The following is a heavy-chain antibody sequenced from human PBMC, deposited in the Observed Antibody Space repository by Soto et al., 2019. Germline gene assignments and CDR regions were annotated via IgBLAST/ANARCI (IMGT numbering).Heavy chain of an antibody. J-gene: IGHJ6*03. D-gene: IGHD3-3*01. CDR1: GYTFTSYG. Sequence: QVQLVQSGAEVKKPGASVKVSCKASGYTFTSYGISWVRQAPGQGLEWMGWISAYKGNTNYAQKLQGRVTMTTDTSTSTAYMELRSLRSDDTAVYYCARDHLTDSFWSGYYYYYYYYMDVWGKGTTVTVSS. V-gene: IGHV1-18*01. CDR3: ARDHLTDSFWSGYYYYYYYYMDV. CDR2: ISAYKGNT.